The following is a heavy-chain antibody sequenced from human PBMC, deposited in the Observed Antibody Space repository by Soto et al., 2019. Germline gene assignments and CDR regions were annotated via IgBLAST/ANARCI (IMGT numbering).Heavy chain of an antibody. Sequence: GASVKVSCKASGFTFSTSAVQWVRQARGQRLEWIGWIVVGSGNTNYAQMFQERVTISRDMSTGTAYMELTGLRSEDTAIYYCAAKSSSWTYCFDYWGQGTLVTVSS. J-gene: IGHJ4*02. V-gene: IGHV1-58*01. CDR2: IVVGSGNT. CDR3: AAKSSSWTYCFDY. CDR1: GFTFSTSA. D-gene: IGHD6-13*01.